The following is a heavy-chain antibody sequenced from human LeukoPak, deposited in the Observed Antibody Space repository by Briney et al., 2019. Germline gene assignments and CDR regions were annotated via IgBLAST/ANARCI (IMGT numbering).Heavy chain of an antibody. V-gene: IGHV1-18*01. CDR2: ISAYNGNT. Sequence: VKVSCKASGGTFSSYAISWVRQAPGQGLEWMGWISAYNGNTNYAQKLQGRVTMTTDTSTSTAYMELRSLRSDDTAVYYCAAVAGTGPEPFDYWGQGTLVTVSS. CDR3: AAVAGTGPEPFDY. D-gene: IGHD6-19*01. CDR1: GGTFSSYA. J-gene: IGHJ4*02.